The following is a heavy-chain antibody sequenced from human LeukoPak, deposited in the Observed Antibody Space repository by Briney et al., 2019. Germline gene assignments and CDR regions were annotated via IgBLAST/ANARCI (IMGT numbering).Heavy chain of an antibody. Sequence: GASVKVSCKASGFTFTRSAMQWVRQARGQRLEWIGWIVVGSGNTKYAQKFQERVTITRDMSTGTAYMELSSLRSEDTAVYYCAASGFGFGELPSYLYYYMDVWGKGTTVTISS. CDR2: IVVGSGNT. J-gene: IGHJ6*03. CDR3: AASGFGFGELPSYLYYYMDV. CDR1: GFTFTRSA. D-gene: IGHD3-10*01. V-gene: IGHV1-58*02.